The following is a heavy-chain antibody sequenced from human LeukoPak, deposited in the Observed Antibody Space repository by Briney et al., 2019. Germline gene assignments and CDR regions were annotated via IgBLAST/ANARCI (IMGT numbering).Heavy chain of an antibody. J-gene: IGHJ2*01. CDR1: GGSISSGGYS. D-gene: IGHD1-26*01. V-gene: IGHV4-30-2*01. CDR3: ARRFWEGGDWFFDP. CDR2: IYHSGST. Sequence: PSETLSLTCAVSGGSISSGGYSWSWIRQPPGKGLEWIGYIYHSGSTYYNPSLKSRVTISVDRSKNQFSLKLSSVTAADTAVYYCARRFWEGGDWFFDPWGRGILVTVSS.